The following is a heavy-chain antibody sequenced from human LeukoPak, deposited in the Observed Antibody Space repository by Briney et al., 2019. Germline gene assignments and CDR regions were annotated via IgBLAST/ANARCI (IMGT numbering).Heavy chain of an antibody. CDR3: AKRDTSGYYYFDY. V-gene: IGHV3-7*05. Sequence: GGSLRLSCAASGFTFGAYWMTWVRQAPGKGLEWVANLNQDGSEKYYVDSVKGRFTISRDNSKNTLHLQMNSLRAEDTAVYYCAKRDTSGYYYFDYWGQGTLVTVSS. J-gene: IGHJ4*02. CDR1: GFTFGAYW. CDR2: LNQDGSEK. D-gene: IGHD6-19*01.